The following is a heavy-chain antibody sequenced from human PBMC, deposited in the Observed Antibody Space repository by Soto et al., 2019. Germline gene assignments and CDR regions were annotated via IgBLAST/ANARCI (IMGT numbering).Heavy chain of an antibody. V-gene: IGHV4-34*01. CDR2: INHSGST. CDR1: GGSFSGYY. D-gene: IGHD5-12*01. CDR3: ARGTRRDGYNARAYYYYGMDV. Sequence: TSETLSLTCAVYGGSFSGYYWSWIRQPPGKGLEWIGEINHSGSTNYNPSLKSRVTISVDTSKDQFSLKLSSVTAADTAVYYCARGTRRDGYNARAYYYYGMDVWGQGTTVTVSS. J-gene: IGHJ6*02.